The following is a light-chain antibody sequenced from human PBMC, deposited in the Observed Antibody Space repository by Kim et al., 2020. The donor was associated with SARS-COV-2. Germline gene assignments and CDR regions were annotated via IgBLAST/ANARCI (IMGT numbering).Light chain of an antibody. J-gene: IGKJ2*01. CDR1: QSVNSRY. CDR2: GAS. Sequence: EIVLTQSPGTLSLSPGERATLSCRASQSVNSRYLAWYQVKPGQAPRLLIFGASSWATGVPDRFSGSGSGTDFTLTISSLEPEDFAVYYCQQYGTLPYTFGQGTKRQIK. CDR3: QQYGTLPYT. V-gene: IGKV3-20*01.